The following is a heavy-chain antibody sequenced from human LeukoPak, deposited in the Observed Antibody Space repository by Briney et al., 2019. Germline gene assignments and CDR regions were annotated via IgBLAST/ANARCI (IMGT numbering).Heavy chain of an antibody. Sequence: ASVKVSCKVSAYILTKSSMHWVRQALGKGLEWMGGFAPEDGETIYAQNFQGRVTVTEDTSTGTAYMELGSLRSEDTAVYYCARTFGHSYGPDSFDIRGQGTVVTVSS. CDR3: ARTFGHSYGPDSFDI. D-gene: IGHD5-18*01. V-gene: IGHV1-24*01. CDR2: FAPEDGET. CDR1: AYILTKSS. J-gene: IGHJ3*02.